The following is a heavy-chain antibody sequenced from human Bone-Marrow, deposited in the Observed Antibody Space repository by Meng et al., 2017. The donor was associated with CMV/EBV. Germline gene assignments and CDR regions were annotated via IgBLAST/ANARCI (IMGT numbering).Heavy chain of an antibody. CDR3: ARGVSRIQLWLRDGWGYYYGMDV. D-gene: IGHD5-18*01. V-gene: IGHV4-34*01. Sequence: SETLSLTCAVYGGSFSGYYWSWIRQPPGKGLEWIGEINHSGSTNYNPSLKSRVTISVDTSKNQFSLKLSSVTAADTAVYYCARGVSRIQLWLRDGWGYYYGMDVWGQGTTVTVSS. J-gene: IGHJ6*02. CDR1: GGSFSGYY. CDR2: INHSGST.